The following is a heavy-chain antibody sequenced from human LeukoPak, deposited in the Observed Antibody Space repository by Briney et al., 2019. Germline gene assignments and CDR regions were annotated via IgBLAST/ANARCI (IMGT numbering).Heavy chain of an antibody. J-gene: IGHJ3*02. CDR1: GITLSSYV. CDR2: IGESDGRT. V-gene: IGHV3-23*01. CDR3: AKKGRTNGRCDSFDT. Sequence: GGSLRLSCAASGITLSSYVVHWVRQAPGKGLEWVSVIGESDGRTVYADSVKGRFTVSRDDSKNTVHLQMNSLRDEDTAVYYCAKKGRTNGRCDSFDTWGRGTMVTVSS. D-gene: IGHD2-8*01.